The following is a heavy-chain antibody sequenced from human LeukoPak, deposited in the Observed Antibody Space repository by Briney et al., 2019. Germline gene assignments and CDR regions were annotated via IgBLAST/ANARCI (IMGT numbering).Heavy chain of an antibody. Sequence: SETLSLTCAVSGYSISSGYYWGWIRQPPGKGLEWIGSIYHSGSTYYNPSLKSRVTISVDTSKNHFSLKLSSVTAADTAVYYCARRPIPADDWFDPWGQGTLVTVSS. V-gene: IGHV4-38-2*01. CDR3: ARRPIPADDWFDP. D-gene: IGHD2-2*01. J-gene: IGHJ5*02. CDR1: GYSISSGYY. CDR2: IYHSGST.